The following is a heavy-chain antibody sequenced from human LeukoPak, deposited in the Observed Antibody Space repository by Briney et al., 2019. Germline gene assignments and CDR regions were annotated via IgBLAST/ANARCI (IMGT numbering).Heavy chain of an antibody. Sequence: GGSLRLSCTVSGFTVSSNSMSWVRQAPGKGLEWVSGISASGANRYYADSVKGRFTISRDNSRDTLSAQINSLRAEDTAVYYCAKLQSVVIPAAMLGFDYWGQGILVTVSS. CDR1: GFTVSSNS. D-gene: IGHD2-2*01. J-gene: IGHJ4*02. CDR2: ISASGANR. V-gene: IGHV3-23*01. CDR3: AKLQSVVIPAAMLGFDY.